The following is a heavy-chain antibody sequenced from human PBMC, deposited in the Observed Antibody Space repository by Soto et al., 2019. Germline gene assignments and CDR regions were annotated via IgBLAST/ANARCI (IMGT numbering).Heavy chain of an antibody. CDR1: GFTVSNNY. Sequence: EVQLVESGGGLVQPGGSLRLSCAASGFTVSNNYMSWVRQAPGKGLEWVSLIYSGGKTHYAESVKGRFTISRDSSKNTRHLQMNSLRDEDTAVYYCLQRAFPDYWGQGTLVTVSS. CDR2: IYSGGKT. J-gene: IGHJ4*02. V-gene: IGHV3-66*01. D-gene: IGHD2-21*01. CDR3: LQRAFPDY.